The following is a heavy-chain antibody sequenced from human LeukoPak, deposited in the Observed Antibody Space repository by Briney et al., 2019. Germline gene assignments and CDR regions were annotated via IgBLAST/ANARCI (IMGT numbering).Heavy chain of an antibody. CDR1: GFIFNDYY. CDR3: ATDGAGLDT. V-gene: IGHV3-11*01. Sequence: GGTLRLSCAASGFIFNDYYMSWIRQAQGKGLEWLSYINIGGTNTHYADSVKGRFTISRDNAKKPLYLEMNNLRAEDTAVYYCATDGAGLDTWGQGVLVTVSS. CDR2: INIGGTNT. J-gene: IGHJ5*02.